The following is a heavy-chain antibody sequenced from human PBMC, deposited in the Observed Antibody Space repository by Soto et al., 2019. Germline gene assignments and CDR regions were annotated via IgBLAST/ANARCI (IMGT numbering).Heavy chain of an antibody. CDR1: GYSISSGYY. J-gene: IGHJ3*02. V-gene: IGHV4-38-2*01. CDR3: ARSRGDSSSWSSAFDI. D-gene: IGHD6-13*01. CDR2: IYYSGST. Sequence: SETLSLTCAVSGYSISSGYYWGWIRQPPGKGLEWIGYIYYSGSTYYNPSLKSRVTISVDTSKNQFSLKLSSVTAADTAVYYCARSRGDSSSWSSAFDIWGQGTMVTVS.